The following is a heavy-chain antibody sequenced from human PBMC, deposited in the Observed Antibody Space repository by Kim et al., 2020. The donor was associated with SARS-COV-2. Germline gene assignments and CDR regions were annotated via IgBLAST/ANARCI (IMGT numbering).Heavy chain of an antibody. J-gene: IGHJ4*02. Sequence: SETLSLTCTVSGGSISSSSYYWGWIRQPPGKGLEWIGSIYYSGSTYYNPSLKSRVTISVDTSKNQFSLKLSSVTAADTAVYYCAREGIAAAGTGAFIDYWGQGTLVTVSS. CDR2: IYYSGST. D-gene: IGHD6-13*01. V-gene: IGHV4-39*02. CDR1: GGSISSSSYY. CDR3: AREGIAAAGTGAFIDY.